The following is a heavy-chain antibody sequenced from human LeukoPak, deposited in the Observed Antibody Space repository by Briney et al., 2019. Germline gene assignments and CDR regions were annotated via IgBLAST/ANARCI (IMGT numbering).Heavy chain of an antibody. V-gene: IGHV3-23*01. J-gene: IGHJ4*02. CDR2: ISGSGVST. CDR3: AKGESYYYESSAYYYVRY. CDR1: GFTFSSYA. D-gene: IGHD3-22*01. Sequence: GGSLRLSCAASGFTFSSYAMSWVRQAPGKGLEWVSVISGSGVSTYYADSVKGRFAISRDNSKNTLYLQMNSLRAEDTAVYYCAKGESYYYESSAYYYVRYWGQGTLVTVS.